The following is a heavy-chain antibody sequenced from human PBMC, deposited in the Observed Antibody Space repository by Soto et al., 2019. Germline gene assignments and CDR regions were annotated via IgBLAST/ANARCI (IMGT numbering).Heavy chain of an antibody. CDR1: GYTFTSYD. CDR2: MNPNSGNT. CDR3: ARERTYVGDC. V-gene: IGHV1-8*01. J-gene: IGHJ4*02. D-gene: IGHD3-10*02. Sequence: QVQLVQSGAEVKKPGASVKVSCKASGYTFTSYDINWVRQATGQGLEWMGWMNPNSGNTGYAQKFQGRVTMTMNTSMSTAYMELSRLRSEYLAVYYWARERTYVGDCWGQGTLVTFSS.